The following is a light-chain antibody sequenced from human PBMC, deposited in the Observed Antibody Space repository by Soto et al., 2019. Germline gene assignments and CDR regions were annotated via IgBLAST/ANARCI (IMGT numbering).Light chain of an antibody. CDR2: AAS. CDR3: QQTKTSPLA. V-gene: IGKV1-12*01. Sequence: DIQMTQSPSSVSASVGDRVTITCRASQDISNWLAWYQQRPGKAPNLLIYAASSLQTVVPSRFSGGGFGTDFPLTISSLQPEDFATYYCQQTKTSPLAFGGGTKVEIK. CDR1: QDISNW. J-gene: IGKJ4*01.